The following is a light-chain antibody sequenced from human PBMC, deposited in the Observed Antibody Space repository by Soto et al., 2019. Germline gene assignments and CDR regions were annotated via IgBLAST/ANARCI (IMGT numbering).Light chain of an antibody. CDR1: QSISSW. J-gene: IGKJ1*01. V-gene: IGKV1-5*03. Sequence: DIQMTQSASTRSASGGERVTITCGASQSISSWLAWYQQKPGKAPNLVIYQASRLQSGVPSRFSGSGFGTEFTLTISSLQSDDFATYYCQQYNSYPWTFGQGTKVHIK. CDR3: QQYNSYPWT. CDR2: QAS.